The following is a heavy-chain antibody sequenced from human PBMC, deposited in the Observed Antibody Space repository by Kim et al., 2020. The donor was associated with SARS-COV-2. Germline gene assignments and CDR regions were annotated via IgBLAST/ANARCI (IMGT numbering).Heavy chain of an antibody. D-gene: IGHD6-13*01. V-gene: IGHV3-30*18. CDR3: AKDSWKTVNQEQLVLSWFDP. CDR2: ISYDGSNK. Sequence: GGSLRLSCAASGFTFSSYGMHWVRQAPGKGLEWVAVISYDGSNKYYADSVKGRFTISRDNSKNTLYLQMNSLRAEDTAVYYCAKDSWKTVNQEQLVLSWFDPWGQGTLVTVSS. J-gene: IGHJ5*02. CDR1: GFTFSSYG.